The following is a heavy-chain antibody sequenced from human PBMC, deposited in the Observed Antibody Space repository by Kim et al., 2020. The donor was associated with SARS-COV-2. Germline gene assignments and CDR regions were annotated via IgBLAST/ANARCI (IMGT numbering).Heavy chain of an antibody. J-gene: IGHJ3*02. CDR1: GDSVSSNSAA. CDR2: TYYRSKWYN. Sequence: SQTLSLTCAISGDSVSSNSAAWNWIRQSPSRGLEWLGRTYYRSKWYNDYAVSVKSRITINPDTSKNQFSLQLNSVTPEDTAVYYCARDHPAETLITMVRGVTQDAFDIWGQGTMVTVSS. D-gene: IGHD3-10*01. CDR3: ARDHPAETLITMVRGVTQDAFDI. V-gene: IGHV6-1*01.